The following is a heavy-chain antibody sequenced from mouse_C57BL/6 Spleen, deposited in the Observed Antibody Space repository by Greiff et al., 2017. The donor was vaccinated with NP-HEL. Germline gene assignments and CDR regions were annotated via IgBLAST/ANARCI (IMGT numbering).Heavy chain of an antibody. J-gene: IGHJ2*01. CDR1: GYAFSSSW. CDR3: ARKGFDY. Sequence: QVQLQQSGPELVKPGASVKISCKASGYAFSSSWMNWVKQRPGKGLEWIGRIYAGDGDTNYNGKFKGKATLTAAKSSSPADMQLSSLTSEDSAVYFCARKGFDYGGQGTTLTVSS. V-gene: IGHV1-82*01. CDR2: IYAGDGDT.